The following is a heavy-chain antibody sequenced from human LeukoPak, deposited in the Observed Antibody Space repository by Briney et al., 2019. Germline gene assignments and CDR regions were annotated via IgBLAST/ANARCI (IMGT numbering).Heavy chain of an antibody. Sequence: SETLCLTCTVSGGSISIHYWSWVRQPPGKGLEWIGDIYYSGSTNYNTSLKSRVTVSVDTCKNQYSLNLSSRTAADTAVYHCVRAYSSTWYDHRAFDMWGQGTKVTVSS. CDR3: VRAYSSTWYDHRAFDM. D-gene: IGHD6-13*01. V-gene: IGHV4-59*11. CDR2: IYYSGST. J-gene: IGHJ3*02. CDR1: GGSISIHY.